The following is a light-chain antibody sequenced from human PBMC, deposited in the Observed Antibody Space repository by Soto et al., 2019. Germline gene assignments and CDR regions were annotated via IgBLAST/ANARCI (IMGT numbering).Light chain of an antibody. CDR2: EVS. J-gene: IGLJ1*01. CDR1: SSDVGGYNY. CDR3: RSYTSSSTLRYV. V-gene: IGLV2-14*01. Sequence: QSVLTQPASVSGSPGQSITISCTGTSSDVGGYNYVSWYQQHPGKAPKLMIYEVSNRPSGASNRFSGSKSGNTASLTISGLQAEDEADYYCRSYTSSSTLRYVFGTGTKVTVL.